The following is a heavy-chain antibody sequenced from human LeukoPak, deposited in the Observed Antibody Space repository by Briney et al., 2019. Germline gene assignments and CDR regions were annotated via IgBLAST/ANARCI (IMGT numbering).Heavy chain of an antibody. J-gene: IGHJ4*02. CDR1: GYTFNNYD. V-gene: IGHV1-8*03. CDR3: AREGFDY. Sequence: ASVKVSCKASGYTFNNYDINWARQATGQGLEWMGWTNPNSGNTGYAQKFQGRVTITTDTSITTAYMELNSLRSEDTAVYYCAREGFDYWGQGTLVTVSS. CDR2: TNPNSGNT.